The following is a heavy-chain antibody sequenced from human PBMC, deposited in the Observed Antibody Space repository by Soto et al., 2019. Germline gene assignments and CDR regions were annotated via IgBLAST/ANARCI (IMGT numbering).Heavy chain of an antibody. D-gene: IGHD1-20*01. CDR1: GGSISSYY. CDR2: IYYSGST. J-gene: IGHJ6*02. Sequence: PSETLSLTCTVSGGSISSYYWSWIRQPPGKGLEWIGYIYYSGSTNYNPSLKCRVTISVDTSKIQFSLMLSSVTVADTAVYYCARYKSNYYYGMDVWGQGTTVTVSS. V-gene: IGHV4-59*01. CDR3: ARYKSNYYYGMDV.